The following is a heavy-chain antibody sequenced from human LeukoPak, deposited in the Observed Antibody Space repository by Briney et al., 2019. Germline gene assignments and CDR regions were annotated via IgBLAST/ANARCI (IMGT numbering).Heavy chain of an antibody. J-gene: IGHJ6*02. D-gene: IGHD3-9*01. CDR3: ARGARYFDWGPLDV. CDR2: ISAYNGNT. V-gene: IGHV1-18*01. CDR1: GYTFTSYG. Sequence: ASVKVSCTASGYTFTSYGISWVRQAPGQGLEWMGWISAYNGNTNYAQKLQGRVTMTTDTSTSIAYMELRSLRSDDTAVYYCARGARYFDWGPLDVWGQGTTVTVSS.